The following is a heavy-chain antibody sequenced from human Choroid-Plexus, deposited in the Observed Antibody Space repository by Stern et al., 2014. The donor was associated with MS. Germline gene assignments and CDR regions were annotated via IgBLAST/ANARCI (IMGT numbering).Heavy chain of an antibody. J-gene: IGHJ4*02. Sequence: QVQLVESGGGVVQPGRPLRLSCAASGFSFSSFGMHWVRQAPGKGLEWVALKSYDGSKDYADSVKGRFAINRDNSKNTVYLQMNSRRAEETAVYCCAKDRQYLTVFFDFWGQGSLVTVSS. CDR3: AKDRQYLTVFFDF. CDR2: KSYDGSK. V-gene: IGHV3-30*18. CDR1: GFSFSSFG. D-gene: IGHD2/OR15-2a*01.